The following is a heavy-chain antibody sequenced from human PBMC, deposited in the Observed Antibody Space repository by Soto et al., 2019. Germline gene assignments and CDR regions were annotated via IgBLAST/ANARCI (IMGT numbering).Heavy chain of an antibody. CDR2: IFHSGST. CDR3: VRGGIAGHWLGP. CDR1: RAFINSGGFY. D-gene: IGHD2-15*01. V-gene: IGHV4-31*03. J-gene: IGHJ5*02. Sequence: SETLSLTCSVSRAFINSGGFYYSWIRQPPGKGLEWLGYIFHSGSTLYNPSLRGRLTLSADTSRNQLSLHLTSVTAADTAVYYCVRGGIAGHWLGPWGQGILVTVSS.